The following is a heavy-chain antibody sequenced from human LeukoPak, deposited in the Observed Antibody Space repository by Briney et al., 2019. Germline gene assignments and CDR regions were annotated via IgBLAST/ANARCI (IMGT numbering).Heavy chain of an antibody. Sequence: GGSLRLSCAASGFTFRTYDMHWVRQAAGKGLEWVLGIGTAGDSYYLGSVKGRFTISRENAKTSLYLQMNSLRAGNTAVYYCARAQYYYDSSGYSSNWYFDLWGRGTLVTVSS. D-gene: IGHD3-22*01. CDR1: GFTFRTYD. CDR3: ARAQYYYDSSGYSSNWYFDL. J-gene: IGHJ2*01. CDR2: IGTAGDS. V-gene: IGHV3-13*01.